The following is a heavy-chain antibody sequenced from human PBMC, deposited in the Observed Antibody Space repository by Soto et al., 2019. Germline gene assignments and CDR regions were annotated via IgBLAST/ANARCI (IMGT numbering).Heavy chain of an antibody. V-gene: IGHV3-30*18. J-gene: IGHJ6*02. CDR1: GFTFSSYG. CDR3: AKDGVGTVPSADYYYYYGMDV. CDR2: ISYDGSNK. Sequence: QVQLVESGGGVVQPGRSLRLSCAASGFTFSSYGMHWVRQAPGKGLEWVAVISYDGSNKYYADSVKGRFTISRDNSKNTLYLQMNSLRAEDTAVYYCAKDGVGTVPSADYYYYYGMDVWGQGTTVTVCS. D-gene: IGHD2-2*01.